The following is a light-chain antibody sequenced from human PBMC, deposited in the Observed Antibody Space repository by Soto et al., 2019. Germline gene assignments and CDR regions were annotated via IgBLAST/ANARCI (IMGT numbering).Light chain of an antibody. CDR3: QQRSNWPGT. J-gene: IGKJ4*01. CDR2: DAS. V-gene: IGKV3-11*01. Sequence: EIVLTQSPATLSLSTGERATLSCMASQSVSSYLAWYQQKPGQAPRLLIYDASNRATGIPARFSGSGSGTDFTLTISSQEPEDFAVYYCQQRSNWPGTFGGGTKVDIK. CDR1: QSVSSY.